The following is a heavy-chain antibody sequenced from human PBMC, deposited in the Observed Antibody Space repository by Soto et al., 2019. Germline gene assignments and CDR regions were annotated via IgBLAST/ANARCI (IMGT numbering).Heavy chain of an antibody. D-gene: IGHD6-19*01. J-gene: IGHJ4*02. V-gene: IGHV3-33*01. CDR3: AREAAVAGFDY. CDR1: GFTFSSYG. Sequence: QVQLVESGGGVVQPGRSLRLSCAASGFTFSSYGMHWVRQAPGKGLEWVAVIWYDGSNKYYADSVKGRFTISRDNSQNTLYLQMNSLRAEDTAVYYCAREAAVAGFDYGGQGTLVTVSS. CDR2: IWYDGSNK.